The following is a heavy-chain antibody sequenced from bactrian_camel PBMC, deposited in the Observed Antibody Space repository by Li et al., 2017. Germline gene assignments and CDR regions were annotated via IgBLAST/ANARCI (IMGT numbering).Heavy chain of an antibody. J-gene: IGHJ6*01. CDR1: GYSVQTAY. Sequence: QVQLVESGGGSVQAGGSLRLSCDVSGYSVQTAYMAWFRQGVGKEREAVAYSWSGITSYADAVKGRFTITQENAKDTLFVYLQMYSLKPEDTAIYYCVKDGGGYSFASWGQGTQVTVS. V-gene: IGHV3S53*01. D-gene: IGHD7*01. CDR2: SWSGIT. CDR3: VKDGGGYSFAS.